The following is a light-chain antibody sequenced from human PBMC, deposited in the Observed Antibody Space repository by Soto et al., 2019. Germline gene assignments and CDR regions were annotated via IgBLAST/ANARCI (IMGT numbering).Light chain of an antibody. CDR2: DAY. J-gene: IGKJ1*01. CDR3: QQYYDYPRT. V-gene: IGKV1-8*01. Sequence: AIRMTQSPSSFSASTGDRVTITCRASQGISSSVAWYQQKPGKAPNLLIQDAYTLESGVPSRFSGSGSGTEFTLTISCLQSEDFATYYCQQYYDYPRTFGQGTKVEIK. CDR1: QGISSS.